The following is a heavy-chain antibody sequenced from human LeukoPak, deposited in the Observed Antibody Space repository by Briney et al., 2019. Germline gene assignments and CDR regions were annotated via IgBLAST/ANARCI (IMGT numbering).Heavy chain of an antibody. J-gene: IGHJ4*02. D-gene: IGHD6-13*01. CDR2: IIPIFDTA. Sequence: GASVKVSCKTSGGTFSSYAISWVRQAPGQGLEWIGDIIPIFDTANYAQKFQGRVTITADESATTSYMELSSLRSEDTAVYYCARDFGISTAAAMSYWGQGTLVAVSS. V-gene: IGHV1-69*13. CDR3: ARDFGISTAAAMSY. CDR1: GGTFSSYA.